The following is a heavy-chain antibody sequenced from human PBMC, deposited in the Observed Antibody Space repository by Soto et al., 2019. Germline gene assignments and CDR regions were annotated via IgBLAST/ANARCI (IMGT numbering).Heavy chain of an antibody. J-gene: IGHJ4*02. CDR2: INHSGST. Sequence: SETLSLTCAVYGGSVSGYYWSWIRQPPGKGLEWIGEINHSGSTNDHPSLKSRVTISVDTSKNQFSLKLSSVTAADTAVYYCARGPPPDYWGQGTLVTVSS. CDR3: ARGPPPDY. V-gene: IGHV4-34*01. CDR1: GGSVSGYY.